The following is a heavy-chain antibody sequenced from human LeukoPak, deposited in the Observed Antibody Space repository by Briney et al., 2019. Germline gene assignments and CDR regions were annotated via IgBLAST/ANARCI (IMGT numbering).Heavy chain of an antibody. D-gene: IGHD6-19*01. Sequence: GGSLRLSCVTSGFTFSNYWMSWVRQAPGKGLEWVANIKQDGSEKYYVDSVKGRFTISRDNAKNSLYLQMNSLRAEDTAVYYCARGGQWLAFDYWGQGTLVTVSS. V-gene: IGHV3-7*01. CDR3: ARGGQWLAFDY. J-gene: IGHJ4*02. CDR2: IKQDGSEK. CDR1: GFTFSNYW.